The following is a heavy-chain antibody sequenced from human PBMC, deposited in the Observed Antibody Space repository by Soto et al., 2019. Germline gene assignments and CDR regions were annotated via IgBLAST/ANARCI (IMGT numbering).Heavy chain of an antibody. CDR1: GGSISGNY. CDR2: VYNSGST. Sequence: PSETLSLTCTVSGGSISGNYWTWIRQAPGKGLEWIGYVYNSGSTNYNPSLKSRVTISEDTSKSQFSLKVNSMTAADTAVYYCARYRREAVAGYTLDNWGQGILVTVSS. V-gene: IGHV4-59*01. D-gene: IGHD6-13*01. CDR3: ARYRREAVAGYTLDN. J-gene: IGHJ4*02.